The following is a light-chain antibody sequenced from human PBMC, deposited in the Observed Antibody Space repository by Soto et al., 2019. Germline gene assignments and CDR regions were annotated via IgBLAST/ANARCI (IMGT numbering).Light chain of an antibody. CDR3: QQYGTSPRT. CDR2: AAS. J-gene: IGKJ1*01. V-gene: IGKV3-20*01. Sequence: EIVFTQSPCTLSLSPGERATPSCRASQSVRNNYLAWYQQRPGQAPRLLIYAASSRATGIPDRFSGSGSGTDFTLTISRLEPEDFAVYYCQQYGTSPRTFGQGTKVDIK. CDR1: QSVRNNY.